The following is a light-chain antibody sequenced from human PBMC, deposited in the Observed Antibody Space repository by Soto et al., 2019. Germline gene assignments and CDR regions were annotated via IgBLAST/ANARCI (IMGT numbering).Light chain of an antibody. CDR1: SSNIGTYS. J-gene: IGLJ2*01. CDR2: NSN. V-gene: IGLV1-44*01. Sequence: QSVLTQPPSASGTPGQRVSISCSGSSSNIGTYSVNWFQHLPGTAPKLLIYNSNQRSSGVPDRFSGSKSCTSASLAISGLQSADEADYYCAAWDDRVDVPVFGGGTKLTVL. CDR3: AAWDDRVDVPV.